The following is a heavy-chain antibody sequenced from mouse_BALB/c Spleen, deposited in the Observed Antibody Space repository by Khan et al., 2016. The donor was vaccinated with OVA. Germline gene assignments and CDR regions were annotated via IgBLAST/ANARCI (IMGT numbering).Heavy chain of an antibody. CDR2: ISYSGST. J-gene: IGHJ4*01. D-gene: IGHD1-1*01. V-gene: IGHV3-2*02. CDR1: GYSITSDYA. Sequence: EVQLQESGPGLVKPSQSLSLTCTVTGYSITSDYAWNWIRQFPGNKLEWMGYISYSGSTSYNPSLKSRISNTRDTSKNQFLLQLHSVTTEDTATYYCARGNYYGYAMDYWGQGTSVTVSS. CDR3: ARGNYYGYAMDY.